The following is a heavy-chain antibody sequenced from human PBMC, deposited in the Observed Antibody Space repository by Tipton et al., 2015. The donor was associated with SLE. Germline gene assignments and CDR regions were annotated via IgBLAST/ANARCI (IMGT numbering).Heavy chain of an antibody. J-gene: IGHJ4*02. D-gene: IGHD6-13*01. CDR2: ISSSGSTI. CDR3: AKGTPRAGSSPWYFDC. CDR1: GFTFSSYE. V-gene: IGHV3-48*03. Sequence: SLRLSCAASGFTFSSYEMNWVRQAPGKGLEWVSYISSSGSTIYYADSVKGRFTISRDNAKNSLYLQMNSLRAEDTAVYYCAKGTPRAGSSPWYFDCWGQGTLVTVSS.